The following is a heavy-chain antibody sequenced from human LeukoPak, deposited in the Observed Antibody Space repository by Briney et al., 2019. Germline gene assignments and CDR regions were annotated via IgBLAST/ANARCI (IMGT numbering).Heavy chain of an antibody. CDR1: GGSISLYY. CDR3: ARTSMSSGYYYYYMDV. V-gene: IGHV4-4*07. Sequence: SETLSLTCTVSGGSISLYYWSWIRQPAGKGLGWIGRIFSSGNTNYNPSLKSRVTISVDKSKNQFSLQLSSMTAADAAVYFCARTSMSSGYYYYYMDVWGKGTTVTVSS. CDR2: IFSSGNT. D-gene: IGHD6-6*01. J-gene: IGHJ6*03.